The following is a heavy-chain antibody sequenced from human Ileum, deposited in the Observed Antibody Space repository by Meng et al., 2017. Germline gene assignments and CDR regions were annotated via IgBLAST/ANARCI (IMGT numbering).Heavy chain of an antibody. CDR2: MNPGGSLI. CDR1: GFTFSSYW. J-gene: IGHJ4*02. D-gene: IGHD6-19*01. CDR3: ATDLRQDIRGWGY. Sequence: GESLKISCAASGFTFSSYWMYWVRQAPGKGLEWVASMNPGGSLINYVDSVKARFTISRDNTKNSLSLQMNSLRAEDTALYFCATDLRQDIRGWGYWGQGTLVTVSS. V-gene: IGHV3-7*01.